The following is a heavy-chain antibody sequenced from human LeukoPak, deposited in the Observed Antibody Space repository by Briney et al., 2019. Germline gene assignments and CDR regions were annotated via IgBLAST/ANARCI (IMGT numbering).Heavy chain of an antibody. Sequence: SETLSLTCTVSGYSISSGYYWSWIRQPAGKGLEWIGRIYTSGSTNYNPSLKSRVTISVDTSKNQFSLKLSSVTAADTAVYYCARGSGSSYDSFDYWGQGTLATVSS. J-gene: IGHJ4*02. D-gene: IGHD3-10*01. CDR1: GYSISSGYY. CDR2: IYTSGST. CDR3: ARGSGSSYDSFDY. V-gene: IGHV4-61*02.